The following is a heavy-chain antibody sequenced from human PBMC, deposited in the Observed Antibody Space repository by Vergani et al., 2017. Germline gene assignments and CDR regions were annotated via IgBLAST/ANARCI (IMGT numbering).Heavy chain of an antibody. CDR3: ARGDYCSGGSCYVFPGVQGY. V-gene: IGHV1-18*01. Sequence: QVQLVQSGSEVKKPGASVKVSCKASGYTFTSYGISWVRQAPGQGLEWMGWISAYNGNTNYAQKLQGRVTMTTDTSTSTAYMELRSLRSDDTAVYYCARGDYCSGGSCYVFPGVQGYWGQGTLVTVSS. D-gene: IGHD2-15*01. CDR2: ISAYNGNT. J-gene: IGHJ4*02. CDR1: GYTFTSYG.